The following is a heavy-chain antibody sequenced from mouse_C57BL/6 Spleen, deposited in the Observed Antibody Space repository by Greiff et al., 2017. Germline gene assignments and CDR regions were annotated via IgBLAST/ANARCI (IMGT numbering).Heavy chain of an antibody. CDR2: ISDGGSYT. CDR3: ARDLNSNSYYFDY. V-gene: IGHV5-4*01. D-gene: IGHD2-5*01. Sequence: EVQGVESGGGLVKPGGSLKLSCAASGFTFSSYAMSWVRQTPEKRLEWVATISDGGSYTYYPDNVKGRFTISRDHAKNNLYLQMSHLKSEDTAMYYCARDLNSNSYYFDYWGQGTTLTVSS. CDR1: GFTFSSYA. J-gene: IGHJ2*01.